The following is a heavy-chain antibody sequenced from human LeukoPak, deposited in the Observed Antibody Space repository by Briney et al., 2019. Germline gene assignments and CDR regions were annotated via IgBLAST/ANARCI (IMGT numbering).Heavy chain of an antibody. Sequence: GGSLRLSCAASGFTFSSYWMSWVRQAPGKGLEWVGFIRSKAYGGTTEYAASVKGRFTILRDDSKSIAYLQMNSLKTEDTAVYYCTRVKGSSGFYFDYWGQGTLVTVSS. CDR2: IRSKAYGGTT. CDR3: TRVKGSSGFYFDY. D-gene: IGHD3-22*01. CDR1: GFTFSSYW. V-gene: IGHV3-49*04. J-gene: IGHJ4*02.